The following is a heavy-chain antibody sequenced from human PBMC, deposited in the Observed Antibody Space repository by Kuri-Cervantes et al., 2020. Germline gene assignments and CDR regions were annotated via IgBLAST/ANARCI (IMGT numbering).Heavy chain of an antibody. CDR2: ISYDGGNK. CDR3: ARVVRSWLLRQNWFDP. Sequence: GGSLRLSCAASGFTFSSYAMHWVRQAPGKGLEWVAVISYDGGNKYYADSVKGRFTISRDNSKNTLYLQMNSLRAEDTAVYYCARVVRSWLLRQNWFDPWGQGTLVTVSS. CDR1: GFTFSSYA. V-gene: IGHV3-30-3*01. J-gene: IGHJ5*02. D-gene: IGHD3-22*01.